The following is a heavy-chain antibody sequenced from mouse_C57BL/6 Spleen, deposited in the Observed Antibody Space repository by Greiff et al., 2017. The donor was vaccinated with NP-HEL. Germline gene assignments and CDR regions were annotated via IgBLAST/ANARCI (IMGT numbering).Heavy chain of an antibody. D-gene: IGHD1-1*01. J-gene: IGHJ2*01. CDR2: IDPENGDT. V-gene: IGHV14-4*01. CDR3: TTWVTTVVATDYFDY. CDR1: GFNIKDDY. Sequence: EVQLQQSGAELVRPGASVKLSCTASGFNIKDDYMPWVKQRPEQGLEWIGWIDPENGDTEYASKFQGKATITADTSSNTAYLQLSSLTSEDTAVYYCTTWVTTVVATDYFDYWGQGTTLTVSS.